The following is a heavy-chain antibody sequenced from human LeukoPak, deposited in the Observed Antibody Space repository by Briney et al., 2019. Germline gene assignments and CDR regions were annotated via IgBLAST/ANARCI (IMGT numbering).Heavy chain of an antibody. CDR3: ARSHSGYDYNWFDP. Sequence: SETLSLTCTVSGGSISSYYWSWIRQPPGKGLEWIGYIYYSGSTNYNPSLKSRVTISVDTSKNQFSLKLSSVTAADTAVYYCARSHSGYDYNWFDPWGQGTLVTVSS. J-gene: IGHJ5*02. CDR1: GGSISSYY. D-gene: IGHD5-12*01. V-gene: IGHV4-59*01. CDR2: IYYSGST.